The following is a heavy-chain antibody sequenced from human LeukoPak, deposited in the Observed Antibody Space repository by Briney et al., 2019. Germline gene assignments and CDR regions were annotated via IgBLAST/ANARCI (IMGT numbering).Heavy chain of an antibody. Sequence: ASVKVSCKASGYTFTSYGISWVRQAPGQGLEWMGWINTYNGNTIYAQRLQGRVTMTTDTSTSTAYMDLRSLRPDGTAVYYCARDLVHHRLLDTVYNWFDPWGQGTLVTVSS. CDR3: ARDLVHHRLLDTVYNWFDP. CDR1: GYTFTSYG. J-gene: IGHJ5*02. V-gene: IGHV1-18*01. CDR2: INTYNGNT.